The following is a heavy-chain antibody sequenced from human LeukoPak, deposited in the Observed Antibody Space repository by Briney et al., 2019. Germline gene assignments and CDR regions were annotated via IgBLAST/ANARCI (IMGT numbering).Heavy chain of an antibody. CDR2: ISSSSSTI. CDR3: ARQLKGGHGDSPVGY. CDR1: GFTFSSYS. Sequence: PGGSLRLSCAASGFTFSSYSMNWVRQAPGKGLEWVSYISSSSSTIYYADSVKGRFTISRDNAKNSLYLQMNSLRAEDTAVYSCARQLKGGHGDSPVGYWGQGTLVTVSS. J-gene: IGHJ4*02. D-gene: IGHD4-17*01. V-gene: IGHV3-48*01.